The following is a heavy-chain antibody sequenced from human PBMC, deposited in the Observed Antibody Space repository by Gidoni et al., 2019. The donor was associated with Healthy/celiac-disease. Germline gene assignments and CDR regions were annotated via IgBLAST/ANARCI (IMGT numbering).Heavy chain of an antibody. CDR2: ISAYNGNT. D-gene: IGHD6-19*01. J-gene: IGHJ5*02. V-gene: IGHV1-18*01. Sequence: QVQLVQSGAEVTKPGASVKVSCKASGYTFTSYGISWVRQATGQGLEWMGWISAYNGNTNFAQKLQGRVTMTTDTSTSTAYMELRSLRSDDTAVYYCARDKSWVWGSSGWGFDPWGQGTLVTVSS. CDR3: ARDKSWVWGSSGWGFDP. CDR1: GYTFTSYG.